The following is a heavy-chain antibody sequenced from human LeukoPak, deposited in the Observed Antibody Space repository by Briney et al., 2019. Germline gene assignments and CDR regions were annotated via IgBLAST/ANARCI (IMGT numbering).Heavy chain of an antibody. CDR1: GGSISSSSYY. V-gene: IGHV4-39*01. D-gene: IGHD5-18*01. Sequence: SETLSLTCTVSGGSISSSSYYWGWIRQPPGKGLEWIGSIYYSGSTYYNPSLKSRVTISVDTSKNQFSLKLSSVTAADTAVYYCARHVNPAMAAQLDYWGQGTLVTVSS. J-gene: IGHJ4*02. CDR3: ARHVNPAMAAQLDY. CDR2: IYYSGST.